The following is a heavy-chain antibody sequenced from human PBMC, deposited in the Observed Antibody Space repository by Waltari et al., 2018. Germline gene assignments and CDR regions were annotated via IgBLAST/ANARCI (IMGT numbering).Heavy chain of an antibody. V-gene: IGHV1-2*02. CDR3: AKDRGRGWNHFDS. D-gene: IGHD6-19*01. J-gene: IGHJ4*02. Sequence: QVQLLQSGNEEKKPGASVKVSCKASGYSFSDYSVHWLRQAPGQGLEWLGAMDPGTDEKYYVQKFKGRGSMARDTSINPGYMYLSGLTSDDTALYYCAKDRGRGWNHFDSWGQGTLVTVSS. CDR1: GYSFSDYS. CDR2: MDPGTDEK.